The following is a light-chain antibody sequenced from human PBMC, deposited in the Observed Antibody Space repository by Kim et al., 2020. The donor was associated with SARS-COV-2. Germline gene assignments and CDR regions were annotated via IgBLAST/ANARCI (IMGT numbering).Light chain of an antibody. V-gene: IGKV3-15*01. Sequence: GSQGKRVTGSCRASPSVSSILAWYQQRPGQAPRRINYAAYTRATGIPARFSGSGSGTAFTLTISSLQSEDFADYYCQQHNHWQYTFGQGTKLEI. CDR2: AAY. CDR3: QQHNHWQYT. J-gene: IGKJ2*01. CDR1: PSVSSI.